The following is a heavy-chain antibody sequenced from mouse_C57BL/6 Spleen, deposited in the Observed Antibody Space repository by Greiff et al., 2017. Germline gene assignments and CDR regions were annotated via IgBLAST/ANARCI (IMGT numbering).Heavy chain of an antibody. CDR3: ARSGRWLLHY. V-gene: IGHV1-26*01. J-gene: IGHJ2*01. CDR1: GYTFTDYY. Sequence: VQLQQSGPELVKPGASVKISCKASGYTFTDYYMNWVKQSHGKSLEWIGDINPNNGGTSYNQKFKGKATLTVDKSSSTAYMELRSLTSEDSAVYYCARSGRWLLHYWGQGTTLTVSS. D-gene: IGHD2-3*01. CDR2: INPNNGGT.